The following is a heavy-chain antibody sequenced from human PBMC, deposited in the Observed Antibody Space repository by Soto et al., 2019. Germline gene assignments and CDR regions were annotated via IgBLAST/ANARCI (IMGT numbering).Heavy chain of an antibody. CDR3: ARSMGGYDFRVEYYFDY. Sequence: QVQLVQSGAEVKKPGSSAKVSCKASGGTFSSYAISWVRQAPGQGLEWMGGIIPIFGTANYAQKFQGRVTITADESTSTAYMELSSLRSEDTAVYYCARSMGGYDFRVEYYFDYWGQGTLVTVSS. CDR1: GGTFSSYA. V-gene: IGHV1-69*01. J-gene: IGHJ4*02. CDR2: IIPIFGTA. D-gene: IGHD5-12*01.